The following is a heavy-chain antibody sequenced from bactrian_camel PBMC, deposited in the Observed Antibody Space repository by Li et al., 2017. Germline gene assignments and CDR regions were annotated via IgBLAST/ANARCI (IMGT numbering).Heavy chain of an antibody. Sequence: HVQLVESGGGSVQAGGSLRLSCVVSGYTYSGAFSYNCMGWFRQAPGKEREGVASITRIHGGTAYADSVKGRFTASLDSASNTASLQMNNLRPEDTALYYFAAGWKGGSCDYRYKGQGTQVTVS. D-gene: IGHD2*01. CDR2: ITRIHGGT. CDR1: GYTYSGAFSYNC. V-gene: IGHV3S63*01. J-gene: IGHJ4*01.